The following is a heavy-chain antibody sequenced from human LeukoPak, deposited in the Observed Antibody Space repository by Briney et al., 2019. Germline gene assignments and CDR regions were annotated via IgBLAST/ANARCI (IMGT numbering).Heavy chain of an antibody. V-gene: IGHV5-51*01. Sequence: GESLKISCKGSGYSFTSYWIGWVRPMPGKGLEWMGIIYPGDSDTRYSPSFQGQVTISADKSISTAYLQWSSLKASDTAMYYCARPTIMITFGGVIAHDAFDIWGQGTMVTVSS. CDR3: ARPTIMITFGGVIAHDAFDI. CDR2: IYPGDSDT. J-gene: IGHJ3*02. D-gene: IGHD3-16*02. CDR1: GYSFTSYW.